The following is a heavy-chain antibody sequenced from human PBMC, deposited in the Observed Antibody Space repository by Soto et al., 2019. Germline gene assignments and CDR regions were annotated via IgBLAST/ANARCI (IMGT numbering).Heavy chain of an antibody. CDR3: ARVLWFGESRRGMDV. D-gene: IGHD3-10*01. Sequence: QVQLQESGPGLVKPSQTLSLICTVSGGSISSGGYYWSWIRQHPGKGLEWIGYIYYSGSTYYNPSLKSRLTISVDTSKKQFSLKLSSVTAADTAVYYCARVLWFGESRRGMDVWGQGTTVTVSS. J-gene: IGHJ6*02. CDR1: GGSISSGGYY. CDR2: IYYSGST. V-gene: IGHV4-31*03.